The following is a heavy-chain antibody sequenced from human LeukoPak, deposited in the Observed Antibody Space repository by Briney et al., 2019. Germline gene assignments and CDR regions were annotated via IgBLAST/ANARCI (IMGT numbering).Heavy chain of an antibody. CDR3: AREAVVTAAPDY. D-gene: IGHD2-21*02. Sequence: ASVKVSCKASGYTFTSYYMHWVRQAPGQGLEWMGIINPGGGSTSYAPKFQGRVTMTRDTSTSTVYMELSSLRSEDTAVYYCAREAVVTAAPDYWGQGTLVTVSS. V-gene: IGHV1-46*01. CDR1: GYTFTSYY. J-gene: IGHJ4*02. CDR2: INPGGGST.